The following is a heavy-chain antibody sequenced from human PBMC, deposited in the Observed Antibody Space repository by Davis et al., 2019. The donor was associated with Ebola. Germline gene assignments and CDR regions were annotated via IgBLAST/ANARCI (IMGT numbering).Heavy chain of an antibody. V-gene: IGHV3-30*18. CDR1: GFTFSSYG. CDR3: AKPIVGTYFDGFDI. J-gene: IGHJ3*02. CDR2: ISYDGSHK. Sequence: GGSLRLSCAASGFTFSSYGMHWVRQAPGKGLEWVAVISYDGSHKYSADSVRGRFTISRDNSKNTLYLQMSSLRAEDTAVYYCAKPIVGTYFDGFDIWGQGTLVTVSS. D-gene: IGHD3-3*01.